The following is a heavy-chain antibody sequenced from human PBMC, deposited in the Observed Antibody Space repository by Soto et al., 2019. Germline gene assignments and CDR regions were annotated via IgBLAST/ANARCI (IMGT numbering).Heavy chain of an antibody. CDR3: ARPSTSGTRFVY. J-gene: IGHJ4*02. CDR1: GGSISTSNW. CDR2: VYHSGST. V-gene: IGHV4-4*02. D-gene: IGHD1-1*01. Sequence: QVQLQESGPGLVKPSGTLSLTCAVSGGSISTSNWWSWVRQPPGKGLEWIGEVYHSGSTNYNPSCKSLVAMSLDKSKNQFSLKLNSVTAADTALYSCARPSTSGTRFVYWGQGSLVTVSS.